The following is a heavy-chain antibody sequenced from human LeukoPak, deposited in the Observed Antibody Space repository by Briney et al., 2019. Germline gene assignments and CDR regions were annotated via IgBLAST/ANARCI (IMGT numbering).Heavy chain of an antibody. Sequence: TVGSLRLSCAASGFTFSTYWMHWVRHAPGKGLVWVSHINSDGSSTTYADSVKGRFTISRDNAKNTLYLQMNSLRAEDTAVYYCARVINSGWLGELSDWGQGTLVTVSS. J-gene: IGHJ4*02. CDR1: GFTFSTYW. CDR3: ARVINSGWLGELSD. D-gene: IGHD6-19*01. CDR2: INSDGSST. V-gene: IGHV3-74*01.